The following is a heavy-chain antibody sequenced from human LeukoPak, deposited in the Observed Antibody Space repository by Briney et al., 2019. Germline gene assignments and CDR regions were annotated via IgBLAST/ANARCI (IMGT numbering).Heavy chain of an antibody. J-gene: IGHJ4*02. Sequence: GGSLRLSCAASGFTFSSYAMHWVRQAPGKGLEWVAVISYDGSNKYYADSVKGRFTISRDNSKSTLYLQMNSLRAEDTAVYYCARARHSSGSLGYWGQGTLVTVSS. CDR1: GFTFSSYA. V-gene: IGHV3-30-3*01. D-gene: IGHD6-25*01. CDR3: ARARHSSGSLGY. CDR2: ISYDGSNK.